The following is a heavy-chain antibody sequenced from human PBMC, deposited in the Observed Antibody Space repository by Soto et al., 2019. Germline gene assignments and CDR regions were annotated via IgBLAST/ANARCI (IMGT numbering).Heavy chain of an antibody. V-gene: IGHV4-34*01. J-gene: IGHJ6*02. CDR1: GGSFSGYY. CDR3: ARGLSEQQLAPYYYYGMDV. Sequence: SETLSLTCAVYGGSFSGYYWNWIRQPPGKGLEWIGEIDHSGYTNYNPSLKSRVTISVDTSKNQFSLRLTSVTAADTAVYYCARGLSEQQLAPYYYYGMDVWGQGTTVTVSS. D-gene: IGHD6-13*01. CDR2: IDHSGYT.